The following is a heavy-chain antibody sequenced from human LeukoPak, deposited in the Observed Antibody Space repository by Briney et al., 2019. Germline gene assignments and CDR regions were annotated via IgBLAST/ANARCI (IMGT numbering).Heavy chain of an antibody. CDR2: ISGSGTSAI. D-gene: IGHD1-26*01. J-gene: IGHJ4*02. CDR3: ARAVKWDY. CDR1: GFTFSTYY. V-gene: IGHV3-11*04. Sequence: PGGSLRLSCAASGFTFSTYYISWIRQAPGKGLEWISYISGSGTSAIYYADSVQGRFTISRDNAKNSVYLQMNNLRDEDTAVYYCARAVKWDYWRQGVLVTVSS.